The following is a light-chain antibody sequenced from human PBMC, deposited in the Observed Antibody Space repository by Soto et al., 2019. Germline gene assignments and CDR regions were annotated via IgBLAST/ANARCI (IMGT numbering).Light chain of an antibody. Sequence: EIVVSQSPATLSVSQGERATLSCRASQSVSSNLAWYQQKPGQAPRLLIYGASTRATGIPARLSGSGSGTEFTLTISSLQSEDFAVYYCQQYDNWLGTFGQGTKVDIK. J-gene: IGKJ1*01. V-gene: IGKV3-15*01. CDR1: QSVSSN. CDR3: QQYDNWLGT. CDR2: GAS.